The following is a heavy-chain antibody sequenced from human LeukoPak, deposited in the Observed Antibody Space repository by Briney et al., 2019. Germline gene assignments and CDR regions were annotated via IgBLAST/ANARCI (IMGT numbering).Heavy chain of an antibody. CDR2: IHHSGGT. J-gene: IGHJ4*02. CDR1: GYSISSGFY. CDR3: ARLDGYQLLLNY. D-gene: IGHD2-2*01. V-gene: IGHV4-38-2*01. Sequence: WETLSLTCAVSGYSISSGFYWGWIRQPPRRGLEWIGKIHHSGGTYYNPSLKSRVTISVDTYKNQFSLKLTSVTAADTAVYYCARLDGYQLLLNYWGQGTLVTVSS.